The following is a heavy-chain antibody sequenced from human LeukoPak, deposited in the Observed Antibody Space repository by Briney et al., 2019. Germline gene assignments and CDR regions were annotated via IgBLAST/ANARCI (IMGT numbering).Heavy chain of an antibody. CDR3: AKDGAPTTVTTPGYLYYYYMDV. CDR2: ISWDGGST. CDR1: GFTFDDYA. D-gene: IGHD4-17*01. J-gene: IGHJ6*03. Sequence: PGTSLRLSCAASGFTFDDYAMHWVRQAPGKGLEWVSLISWDGGSTYYADSVKGRFTISRDNSKNSLYLQMNSLRAEDTALYYCAKDGAPTTVTTPGYLYYYYMDVWGKGTTVTVSS. V-gene: IGHV3-43D*03.